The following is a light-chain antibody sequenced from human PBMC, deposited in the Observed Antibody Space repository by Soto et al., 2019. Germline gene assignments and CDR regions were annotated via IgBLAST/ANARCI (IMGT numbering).Light chain of an antibody. J-gene: IGKJ1*01. CDR1: QSVLYSSNNKNN. Sequence: DIVLTQSPDSLAVSLGERATINCKSSQSVLYSSNNKNNLGWYQQKPGQPPKLLIYWTSTRESGVPDRISGSGSGADFTPAISSLQAEDVAVYCCQQCYSTPPLFGRGTQVEIQ. CDR3: QQCYSTPPL. V-gene: IGKV4-1*01. CDR2: WTS.